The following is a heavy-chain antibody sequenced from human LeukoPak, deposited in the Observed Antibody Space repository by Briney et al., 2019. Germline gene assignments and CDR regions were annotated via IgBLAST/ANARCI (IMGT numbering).Heavy chain of an antibody. CDR3: ARRPYYDFWSGYTFDY. CDR1: GGSISSGSYY. Sequence: SETLSLTCTVSGGSISSGSYYWSWIRQPAGKGLEWIGRIYTSGSTNYNPSLKSRVTISVDTSKNQFSLKLSSVTAADTAVYYCARRPYYDFWSGYTFDYWGQGTLVTVSS. V-gene: IGHV4-61*02. CDR2: IYTSGST. J-gene: IGHJ4*02. D-gene: IGHD3-3*01.